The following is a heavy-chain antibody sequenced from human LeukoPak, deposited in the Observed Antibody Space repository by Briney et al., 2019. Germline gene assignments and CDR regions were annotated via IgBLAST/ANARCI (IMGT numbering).Heavy chain of an antibody. CDR3: AREEASAGDY. Sequence: SETLSLTCTVSGGSISSRSHYWAWSRQPPGKGLVWIGSIYYDGGTFYSPSLESRVTISVDTSRNQFSLKLTSVTVADTAVYYCAREEASAGDYWGQGTLVTVSS. CDR2: IYYDGGT. D-gene: IGHD6-13*01. J-gene: IGHJ4*02. V-gene: IGHV4-39*02. CDR1: GGSISSRSHY.